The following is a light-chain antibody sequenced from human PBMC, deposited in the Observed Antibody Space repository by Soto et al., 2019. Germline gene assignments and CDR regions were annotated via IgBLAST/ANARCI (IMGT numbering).Light chain of an antibody. CDR2: GAS. Sequence: EIVMTQSPATLSVSPGERATLSCRASQSVSSNLAWYQQKPGQAPRLLIYGASTMATGIPARFSGSGSGTEFTLTISSLQSEDFAVYYCQQYNNWPPGVTFGQGTRLEIK. CDR3: QQYNNWPPGVT. CDR1: QSVSSN. J-gene: IGKJ5*01. V-gene: IGKV3-15*01.